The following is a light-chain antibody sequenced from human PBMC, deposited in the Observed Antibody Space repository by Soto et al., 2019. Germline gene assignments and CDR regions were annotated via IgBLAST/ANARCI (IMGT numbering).Light chain of an antibody. CDR1: QSVLYSSNNKNY. J-gene: IGKJ3*01. CDR2: WAS. V-gene: IGKV4-1*01. CDR3: QQYYNTPLT. Sequence: DIVMTQSPDSLTVSLGERATINCKSSQSVLYSSNNKNYLAWYQQKPGQPPKLLIYWASTRESGVPDRFSGSGSGTDFTPTISSLQAEDVAVYYCQQYYNTPLTFGPGTKVDIK.